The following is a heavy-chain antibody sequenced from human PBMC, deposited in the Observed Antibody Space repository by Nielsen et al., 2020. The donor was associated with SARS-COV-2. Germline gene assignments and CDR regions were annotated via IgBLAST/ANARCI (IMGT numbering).Heavy chain of an antibody. CDR3: AKDIHDYGDYFAFDI. Sequence: GESLKISCVGSGFTFSGYWMHWVRQAPGRGLEWVSLISWDGGSTYYADSVKGRFTISRDNSKNSLYLQMNSLRAEDTALYYCAKDIHDYGDYFAFDIWGQGTMVTVSS. V-gene: IGHV3-43*01. CDR2: ISWDGGST. CDR1: GFTFSGYW. J-gene: IGHJ3*02. D-gene: IGHD4-17*01.